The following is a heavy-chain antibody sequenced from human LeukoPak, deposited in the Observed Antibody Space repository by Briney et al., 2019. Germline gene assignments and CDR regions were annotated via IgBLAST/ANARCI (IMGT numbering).Heavy chain of an antibody. Sequence: GASVRVSCKASGYTFTGYYMHWVRQAPGQGLEWMGWISAYNGNTNYAQKLQGRVTMTTDTSTSTAYMELRSLRSDDTAVYYCARVDHYVWGSSPDYWGQGTLVTVSS. CDR2: ISAYNGNT. D-gene: IGHD3-16*01. CDR3: ARVDHYVWGSSPDY. J-gene: IGHJ4*02. CDR1: GYTFTGYY. V-gene: IGHV1-18*04.